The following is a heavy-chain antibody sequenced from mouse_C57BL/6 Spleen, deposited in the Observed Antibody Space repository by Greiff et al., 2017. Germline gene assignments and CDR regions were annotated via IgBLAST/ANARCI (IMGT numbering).Heavy chain of an antibody. D-gene: IGHD1-1*01. Sequence: QVQLKESGAELVKPGASVKLSCKASGYTFTSYWMQWVKQMPGQGLEWIGEIDPSDSYTNYNQKFKGKATLTVDTSSSTAYMQLSSLTSEDSAVYYCARDYYGSSEWYFDVWGTGTTVTVSS. CDR2: IDPSDSYT. CDR1: GYTFTSYW. CDR3: ARDYYGSSEWYFDV. V-gene: IGHV1-50*01. J-gene: IGHJ1*03.